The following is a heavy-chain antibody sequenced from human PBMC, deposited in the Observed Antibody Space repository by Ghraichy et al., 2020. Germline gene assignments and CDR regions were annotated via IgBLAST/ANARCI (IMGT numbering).Heavy chain of an antibody. Sequence: GGSLRLSCAAAGFTFSTYSMHWVRQAPGKGLEWVAVITNDGNSQYYADSVKGRFTISRDNSKNTVFLQMNSLRAGDTAVDYCARDIKSSYWSYFFFAMDVWGHGTTVTVSS. CDR2: ITNDGNSQ. CDR3: ARDIKSSYWSYFFFAMDV. V-gene: IGHV3-30-3*01. D-gene: IGHD2-8*02. CDR1: GFTFSTYS. J-gene: IGHJ6*02.